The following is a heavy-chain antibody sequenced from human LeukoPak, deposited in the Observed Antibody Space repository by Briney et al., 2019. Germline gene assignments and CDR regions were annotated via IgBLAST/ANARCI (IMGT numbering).Heavy chain of an antibody. CDR3: ARSRGPAYNWFDP. D-gene: IGHD3-10*01. V-gene: IGHV4-59*01. J-gene: IGHJ5*02. Sequence: SETLSLTCTVSGGSISSYYWSWIRQPPGKGLEWIGHIYYSGSTNYNPSLKSRVTISVDTSKNQFSLKLSSVTAADTAVYYCARSRGPAYNWFDPWGQGTLVTVSS. CDR2: IYYSGST. CDR1: GGSISSYY.